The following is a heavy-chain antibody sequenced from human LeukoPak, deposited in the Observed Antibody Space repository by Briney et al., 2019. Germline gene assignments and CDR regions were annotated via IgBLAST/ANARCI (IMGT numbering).Heavy chain of an antibody. V-gene: IGHV4-34*01. J-gene: IGHJ3*02. CDR1: GGSFSGYY. D-gene: IGHD3-3*01. CDR3: ATTSYYDFWSGQMTGAFDI. Sequence: SETLSLTCAVCGGSFSGYYWSWIRQPPGKGLEWIGEINHSGSTNYNPSLKSRVTISVDTSKNQFSLKLSSVTAADTAVYYCATTSYYDFWSGQMTGAFDIWGQGTMVTVSS. CDR2: INHSGST.